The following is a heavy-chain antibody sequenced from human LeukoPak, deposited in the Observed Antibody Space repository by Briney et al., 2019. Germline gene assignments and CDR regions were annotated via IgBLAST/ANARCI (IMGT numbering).Heavy chain of an antibody. CDR2: ISSSSSYI. D-gene: IGHD2-2*02. CDR3: AREYRHFYCSSTSCYSSSWFDP. Sequence: PGGSLRLSCAASGFTFSSYSMNWVRQAPGKGLEWVSSISSSSSYIYYADSVKGRFTISRDNSKNTLYLQMNSLRAEDTAVYYCAREYRHFYCSSTSCYSSSWFDPWGQGTLVTVSS. V-gene: IGHV3-21*04. J-gene: IGHJ5*02. CDR1: GFTFSSYS.